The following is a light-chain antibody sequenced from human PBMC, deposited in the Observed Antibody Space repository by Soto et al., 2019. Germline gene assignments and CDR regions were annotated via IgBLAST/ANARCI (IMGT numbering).Light chain of an antibody. J-gene: IGKJ5*01. Sequence: DIQMTQSPSTLSASVGDRVTITCRASQSISSWLAWYQQKPGKAPNLLIYDTSNLETGVPSRFSGSGSGTDFTFTISSLQPEDIATYYCQQYNTYSTFGQGTRLEIK. CDR3: QQYNTYST. V-gene: IGKV1-5*01. CDR1: QSISSW. CDR2: DTS.